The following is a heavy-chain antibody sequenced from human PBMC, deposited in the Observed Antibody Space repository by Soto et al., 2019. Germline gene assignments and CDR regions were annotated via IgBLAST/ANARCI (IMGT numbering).Heavy chain of an antibody. J-gene: IGHJ4*02. V-gene: IGHV1-69*01. Sequence: QVQLVQSGAEVKKPGSSVKVSCKASGGTFSSYAISWVRQATGQGLEWMGGIIPIFGTANYAQKFQGRVTITAEESPRTGDRMLSSLRYEDTALYECDRADSGGVYCSGGSCYGCFDYWGQGTLVTVSS. CDR3: DRADSGGVYCSGGSCYGCFDY. D-gene: IGHD2-15*01. CDR1: GGTFSSYA. CDR2: IIPIFGTA.